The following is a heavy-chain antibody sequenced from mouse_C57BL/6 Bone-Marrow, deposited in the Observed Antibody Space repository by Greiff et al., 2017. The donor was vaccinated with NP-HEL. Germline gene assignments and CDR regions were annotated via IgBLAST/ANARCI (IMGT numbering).Heavy chain of an antibody. J-gene: IGHJ4*01. CDR3: ARRQLRPPYAMDY. Sequence: LVESGAELARPGASVKLSCKASGYTFTSYGISWVKQRTGQGLEWIGEIYPRSGNTYYNEKFKGKATLTADKSSSTAYMELRSLTSEDSAVYFCARRQLRPPYAMDYWGQGTSVTVSS. CDR2: IYPRSGNT. V-gene: IGHV1-81*01. D-gene: IGHD3-2*02. CDR1: GYTFTSYG.